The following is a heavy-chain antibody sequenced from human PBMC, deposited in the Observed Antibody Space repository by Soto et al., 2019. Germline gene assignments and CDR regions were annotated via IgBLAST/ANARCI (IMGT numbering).Heavy chain of an antibody. D-gene: IGHD2-15*01. CDR2: MNPNSGNT. J-gene: IGHJ6*03. Sequence: ASVKVSCKASGYTFTSYDINWVRQATGQGLEWMGGMNPNSGNTGYAQKFQGRVTMTRNTSISTAYMELSSLRSEDTAVYYCARAVRYCSGGSCYSLDYYYYYMDVWGKGTTVTVS. CDR1: GYTFTSYD. V-gene: IGHV1-8*01. CDR3: ARAVRYCSGGSCYSLDYYYYYMDV.